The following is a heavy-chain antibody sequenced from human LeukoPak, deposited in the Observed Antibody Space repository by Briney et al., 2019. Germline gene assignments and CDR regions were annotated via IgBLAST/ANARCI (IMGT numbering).Heavy chain of an antibody. CDR2: IRSKAYGGTT. V-gene: IGHV3-49*04. CDR3: TAPGPGSSGYYYYGMDV. Sequence: GRSLRLSCTASGFTFGDYAMSWVRQAPGKGLEWVGFIRSKAYGGTTEYAASVKGRFTISRDDSKSIAYLQMNSLKTKDTAVYYCTAPGPGSSGYYYYGMDVWGKGTTVTVSS. D-gene: IGHD6-13*01. J-gene: IGHJ6*04. CDR1: GFTFGDYA.